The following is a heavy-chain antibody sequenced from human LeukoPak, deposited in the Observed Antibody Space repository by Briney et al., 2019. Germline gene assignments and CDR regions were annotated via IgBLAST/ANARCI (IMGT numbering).Heavy chain of an antibody. J-gene: IGHJ2*01. V-gene: IGHV3-53*01. CDR2: IYRGGTT. Sequence: XVRQAPGXGPAWVSVIYRGGTTHYADSVRGRFAISREDSKNTLYLQMDSLRAEDTAVYYCARMTYYDSGTYQRYFDLWGRGTLVSVSS. D-gene: IGHD3-10*01. CDR3: ARMTYYDSGTYQRYFDL.